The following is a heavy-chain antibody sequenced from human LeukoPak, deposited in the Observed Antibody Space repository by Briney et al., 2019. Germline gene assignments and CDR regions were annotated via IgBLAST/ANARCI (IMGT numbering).Heavy chain of an antibody. V-gene: IGHV1-24*01. CDR2: FDPEYGET. CDR1: GYTPTELS. Sequence: GASVKVSCKVSGYTPTELSMHWVRQAPGKGPEWMGGFDPEYGETIYAHKFQGRVTMTEDTPTDTAYMELSSLRSEDTAVYYCATLYDYGDPTAHDYWGQGTLVTVSS. CDR3: ATLYDYGDPTAHDY. J-gene: IGHJ4*02. D-gene: IGHD4-17*01.